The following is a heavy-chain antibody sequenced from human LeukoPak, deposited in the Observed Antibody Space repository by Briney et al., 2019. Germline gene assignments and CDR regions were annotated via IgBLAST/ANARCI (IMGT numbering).Heavy chain of an antibody. D-gene: IGHD3-10*01. V-gene: IGHV3-72*01. CDR2: IRNKANSYTT. CDR1: GFTFSDHH. J-gene: IGHJ4*02. Sequence: GGPLRLSCAASGFTFSDHHIDWARQAPGKGLEWVGRIRNKANSYTTEYAASVKGRFTISRDDSKNSLYLQMNSLKTEDTAVYYCARGSYFDYWGQGTLVTVSS. CDR3: ARGSYFDY.